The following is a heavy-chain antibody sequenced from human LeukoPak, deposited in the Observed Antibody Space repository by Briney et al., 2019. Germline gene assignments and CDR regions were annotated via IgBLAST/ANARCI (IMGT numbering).Heavy chain of an antibody. Sequence: PGGSLRLSCEASGLAFRNFAMSWVRQAPGKRLEWVSGMTGSGGSSYYADSVKGRFTISRDNAKNALYLQMNSLRADDTALYYCAKMKGQRLNDYCMDVWGKGTTVTVSS. J-gene: IGHJ6*03. CDR1: GLAFRNFA. CDR2: MTGSGGSS. V-gene: IGHV3-23*01. CDR3: AKMKGQRLNDYCMDV.